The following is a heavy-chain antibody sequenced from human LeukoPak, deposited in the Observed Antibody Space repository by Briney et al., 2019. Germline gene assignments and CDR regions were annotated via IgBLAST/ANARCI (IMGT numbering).Heavy chain of an antibody. CDR1: GYSFTSYW. CDR3: ARRNDFWSGYYTGAFDY. Sequence: PGESLKISCKGSGYSFTSYWMGWVRQLPGKGLEWMGIIYPGDSDTRYSPSFQGQVTISADKSISTAYLQWSSLKASDTAMYYCARRNDFWSGYYTGAFDYWGQGTLVTVSS. D-gene: IGHD3-3*01. CDR2: IYPGDSDT. V-gene: IGHV5-51*01. J-gene: IGHJ4*02.